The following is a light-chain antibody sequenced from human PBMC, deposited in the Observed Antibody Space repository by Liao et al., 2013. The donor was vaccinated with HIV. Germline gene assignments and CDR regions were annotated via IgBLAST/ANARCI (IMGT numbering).Light chain of an antibody. V-gene: IGLV3-21*01. CDR1: NIGSKS. Sequence: SYELTQPPSVSVAPGKTARITCGGNNIGSKSVHWYQQKPGQAPVLVIYSDSDRPSGTPERFFGSNSGNTATLTITRVDAGDEADYYCQVWDMSSDHYVFGTGTKVTVL. CDR2: SDS. CDR3: QVWDMSSDHYV. J-gene: IGLJ1*01.